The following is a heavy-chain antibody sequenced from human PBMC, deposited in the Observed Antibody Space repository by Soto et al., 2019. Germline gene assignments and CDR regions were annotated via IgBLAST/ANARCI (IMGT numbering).Heavy chain of an antibody. CDR2: ISYDGSNK. D-gene: IGHD5-12*01. CDR1: GFTFSSYA. V-gene: IGHV3-30-3*01. Sequence: QVQLVESGGGVVQPGRSLRLSCAASGFTFSSYAMHWVRQSPGKGLEWVAVISYDGSNKYYADSVKGRFTSSRENSKNTQYLQMNNLSAEDTAVYYCARDYYRFNSGYGFSMDVWGQGTTVTFS. J-gene: IGHJ6*02. CDR3: ARDYYRFNSGYGFSMDV.